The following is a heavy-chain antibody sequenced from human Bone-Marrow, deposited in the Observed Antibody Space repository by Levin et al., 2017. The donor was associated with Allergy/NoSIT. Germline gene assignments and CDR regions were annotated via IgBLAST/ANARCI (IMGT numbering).Heavy chain of an antibody. Sequence: GGSLRLSCAGSGFKFDNYAMSWVRQAPGKGLEWVGVIRSKAYSRTTQYGAAVEGRFSISRDDAKSIAFLQMNSLRTEDTAVYYCGRESDFWGGFTDVWGSGTAVTVSS. J-gene: IGHJ6*04. CDR3: GRESDFWGGFTDV. V-gene: IGHV3-49*04. CDR1: GFKFDNYA. D-gene: IGHD3-3*01. CDR2: IRSKAYSRTT.